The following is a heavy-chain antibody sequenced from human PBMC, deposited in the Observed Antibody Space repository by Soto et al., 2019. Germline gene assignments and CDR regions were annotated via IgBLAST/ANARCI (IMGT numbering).Heavy chain of an antibody. D-gene: IGHD6-6*01. J-gene: IGHJ4*02. CDR1: GFTFSRYW. V-gene: IGHV3-74*01. CDR3: AREEFSSSWPPLDY. Sequence: PGGSLRLSCAASGFTFSRYWMLWVRQAPGKGLAWVSRISSDGSTTNYADSVRGRFTISRDDAKNTLYLRMSSLRAEDTGVYYCAREEFSSSWPPLDYWGQGTLVTVSS. CDR2: ISSDGSTT.